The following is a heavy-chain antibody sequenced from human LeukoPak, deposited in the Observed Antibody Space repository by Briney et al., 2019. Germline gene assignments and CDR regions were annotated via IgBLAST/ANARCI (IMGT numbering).Heavy chain of an antibody. V-gene: IGHV4-39*07. CDR3: ARIAWGNLDGYKEFDY. D-gene: IGHD5-24*01. CDR2: IYYSGST. J-gene: IGHJ4*02. Sequence: PSETQSLTCTVSGGSISSSSYYWGWIRQPPGKGLEWIGSIYYSGSTYYNPSLKSRVTISVDTSKNQFSLKLSSVTAADTAVYYCARIAWGNLDGYKEFDYWGQGTLVTVSS. CDR1: GGSISSSSYY.